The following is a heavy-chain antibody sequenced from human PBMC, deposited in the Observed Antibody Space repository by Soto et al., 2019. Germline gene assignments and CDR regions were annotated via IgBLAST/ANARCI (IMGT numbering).Heavy chain of an antibody. Sequence: GGSLRLSCAASGFTFSSYAMSWVRQAPGKGLEWVLALSASGGSTYYADPVEGRFTISRDNSKDTLYLHMNSLRAEDTAVYYCAKDQGVSGAYSYGYDYWGQGILVTVSS. CDR3: AKDQGVSGAYSYGYDY. CDR1: GFTFSSYA. J-gene: IGHJ4*02. D-gene: IGHD5-18*01. V-gene: IGHV3-23*01. CDR2: LSASGGST.